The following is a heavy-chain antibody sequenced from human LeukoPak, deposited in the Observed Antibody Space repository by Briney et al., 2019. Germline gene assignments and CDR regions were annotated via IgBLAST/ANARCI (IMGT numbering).Heavy chain of an antibody. Sequence: GESLKISCKGSGYSFTSYWIGWVRQMPGKGLEWMGIIYPGDSDTRYSPSFQGQVTISADKSISTPYLQWSSLKASDTALYYCARKGETGDYFNDYCGQGTLVTVSS. D-gene: IGHD4-17*01. V-gene: IGHV5-51*01. CDR3: ARKGETGDYFNDY. J-gene: IGHJ4*02. CDR1: GYSFTSYW. CDR2: IYPGDSDT.